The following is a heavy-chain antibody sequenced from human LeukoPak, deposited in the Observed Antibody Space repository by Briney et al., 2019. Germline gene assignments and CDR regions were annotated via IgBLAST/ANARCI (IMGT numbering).Heavy chain of an antibody. CDR2: ISYDGSNK. CDR1: GFTFSSYA. V-gene: IGHV3-30-3*01. CDR3: AKAPMRGGSIDYFDY. Sequence: GGSLRLSCAASGFTFSSYAMHWVRQAPGKGLEWVAVISYDGSNKYYADSVKGRFTISRDNSKNTLYLQMNSLRAEDTAVYYCAKAPMRGGSIDYFDYWGQGTLVTVSS. J-gene: IGHJ4*02. D-gene: IGHD1-26*01.